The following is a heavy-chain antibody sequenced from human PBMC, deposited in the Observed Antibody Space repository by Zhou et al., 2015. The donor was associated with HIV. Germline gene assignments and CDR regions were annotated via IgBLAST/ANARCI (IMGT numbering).Heavy chain of an antibody. CDR3: AREGWGSWYFDL. J-gene: IGHJ2*01. CDR1: GGTFSSYA. V-gene: IGHV1-69*06. CDR2: IIPIFGTA. D-gene: IGHD7-27*01. Sequence: QVQLVQSGAEVRKPGSSVKVSCKASGGTFSSYAISWVRQAPGQGLEWMGGIIPIFGTAKYAQKFQGRVTFTADRSTSTAYMDLRSLRSEDTAAYYCAREGWGSWYFDLWGRGTLVSVSS.